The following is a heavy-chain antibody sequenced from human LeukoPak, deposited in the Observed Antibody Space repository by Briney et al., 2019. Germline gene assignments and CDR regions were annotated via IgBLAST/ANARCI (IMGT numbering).Heavy chain of an antibody. D-gene: IGHD6-13*01. Sequence: PGGSLRLSCAASGFTFSSYAMSWVRQAPGKGLEWIGYIYYSGNTNYNPSLKSRVTISVDTSKNQFSLKLSSVTAADTAVYYCARGGSYSSSGGFDYWGQGTLVTVSS. J-gene: IGHJ4*02. CDR2: IYYSGNT. CDR3: ARGGSYSSSGGFDY. CDR1: GFTFSSYA. V-gene: IGHV4-59*01.